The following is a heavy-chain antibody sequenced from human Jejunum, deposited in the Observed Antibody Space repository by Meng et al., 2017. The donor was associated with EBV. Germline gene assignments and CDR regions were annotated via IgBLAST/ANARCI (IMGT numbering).Heavy chain of an antibody. D-gene: IGHD3-10*01. J-gene: IGHJ4*02. CDR3: ARGGGRPEY. Sequence: VSLAALGPGLVEPSEPLSRTFTGSGVSMSNFYWSWFRQPPGKGLEWIGYIYYSVSTNYNPSLKSRVTISVDTSKNQFSLSLSSVTAADTAVYYCARGGGRPEYWGQGILVTVSS. CDR1: GVSMSNFY. CDR2: IYYSVST. V-gene: IGHV4-59*01.